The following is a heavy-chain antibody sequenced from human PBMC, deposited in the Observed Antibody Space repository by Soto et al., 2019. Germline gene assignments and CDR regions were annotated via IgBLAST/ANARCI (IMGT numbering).Heavy chain of an antibody. J-gene: IGHJ5*02. D-gene: IGHD6-6*01. CDR3: ARDVWDSIAARTGGFDP. CDR2: IYYSGST. CDR1: GGSISSHY. Sequence: SETLSLTCTVSGGSISSHYWRWIRQPPGKGLEWIGYIYYSGSTYYNPSLKSRVTISVDRSKNQFSLKLSSVTAADTAVYYCARDVWDSIAARTGGFDPWGQGTLVTVSS. V-gene: IGHV4-59*11.